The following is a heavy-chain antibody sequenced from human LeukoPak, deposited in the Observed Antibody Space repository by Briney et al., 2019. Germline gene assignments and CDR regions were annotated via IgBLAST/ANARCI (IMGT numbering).Heavy chain of an antibody. Sequence: SETLSLTCTVSGGSISRYYWSWIRQPPGKGLEWIGEINHSGSTNYNPSLKSRVTISVDTSKNQFSLKLSSVTAADTAVYYCARGFWYSSSRYPPTSFDYWGQGTLVTVSS. CDR1: GGSISRYY. J-gene: IGHJ4*02. D-gene: IGHD6-13*01. V-gene: IGHV4-34*01. CDR2: INHSGST. CDR3: ARGFWYSSSRYPPTSFDY.